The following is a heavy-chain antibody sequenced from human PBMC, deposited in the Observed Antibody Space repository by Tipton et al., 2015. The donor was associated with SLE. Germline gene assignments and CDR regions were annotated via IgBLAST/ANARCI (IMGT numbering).Heavy chain of an antibody. J-gene: IGHJ3*02. CDR2: IKQDGSEK. CDR1: SSSSYY. V-gene: IGHV3-7*03. CDR3: ARDRGRDAFDI. D-gene: IGHD3-10*01. Sequence: SSSSYYWGWIRQPPGKGLEWVANIKQDGSEKYYVDSVKGRFTISRDNAKNSLYLQMNSLRAEDTAVYYCARDRGRDAFDIWGQGTMVTVSS.